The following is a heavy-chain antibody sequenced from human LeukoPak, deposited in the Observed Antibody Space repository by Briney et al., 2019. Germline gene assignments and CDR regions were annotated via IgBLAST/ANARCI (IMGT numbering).Heavy chain of an antibody. CDR3: AKDDGLPLFGY. Sequence: ASVKVSCKASGYTFTNHAMHWVRQAPGQGLEWMGRINPNSGGTNYAQKFQGRVTMTRDTSISTAYMELSRLRSDDTAVYYCAKDDGLPLFGYGGKGTLVTVSS. D-gene: IGHD5-18*01. CDR1: GYTFTNHA. J-gene: IGHJ4*02. V-gene: IGHV1-2*06. CDR2: INPNSGGT.